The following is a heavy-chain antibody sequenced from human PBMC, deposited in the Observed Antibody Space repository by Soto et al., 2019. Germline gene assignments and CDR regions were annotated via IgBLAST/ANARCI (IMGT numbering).Heavy chain of an antibody. D-gene: IGHD1-26*01. CDR2: IFQSGST. J-gene: IGHJ4*02. Sequence: QVQLQESGPGLVKPSGTLFLTCAVSGGSISSNNWWSWVRQPPGKGLEWIGEIFQSGSTHYSPSLRSRVTVSENKSKNQHSQKLTSVTAADTYVYHCARVYSRSYSDYCSQATLVTVSS. CDR3: ARVYSRSYSDY. V-gene: IGHV4-4*02. CDR1: GGSISSNNW.